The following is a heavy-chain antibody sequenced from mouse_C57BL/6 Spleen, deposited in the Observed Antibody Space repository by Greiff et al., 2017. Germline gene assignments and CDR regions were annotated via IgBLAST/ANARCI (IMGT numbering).Heavy chain of an antibody. CDR2: ISYDGSN. Sequence: EVKVEESGPGLVKPSQSLSLTCSVTGYSITSGYYWNWIRQFPGNKLGWMGYISYDGSNNYNPSLKNRISITRDTSKNKFFLKLNSVTTEDTATYYCARERGDYFDYWGQGTTRTVSS. V-gene: IGHV3-6*01. CDR3: ARERGDYFDY. J-gene: IGHJ2*01. CDR1: GYSITSGYY.